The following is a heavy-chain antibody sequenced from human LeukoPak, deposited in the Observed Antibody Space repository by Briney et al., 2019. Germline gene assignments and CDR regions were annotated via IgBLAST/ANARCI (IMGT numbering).Heavy chain of an antibody. CDR2: IYYSGST. CDR1: GGSISSSSYY. J-gene: IGHJ6*02. D-gene: IGHD6-13*01. Sequence: PSETLSLTCTVSGGSISSSSYYWGWIRQPPGKGLEWIGSIYYSGSTYYNPSLKSRVTISVDTSKNQFSLKLSSVTAADTAVYYCARARTSSSSWYYYYYGMDVWGQGTTVTVSS. CDR3: ARARTSSSSWYYYYYGMDV. V-gene: IGHV4-39*07.